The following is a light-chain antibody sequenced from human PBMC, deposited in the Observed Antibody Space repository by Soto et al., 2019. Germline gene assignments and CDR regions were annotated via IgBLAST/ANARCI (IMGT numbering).Light chain of an antibody. V-gene: IGLV2-14*01. CDR1: NSDVGGYNY. Sequence: QSALTQPASVSGSPGQSITISCTGTNSDVGGYNYVSWYQQHPGKAPKLMIYDVSNWPSGVSNRFSGSKSGNTASLTISGLQAEDEADYYCSSYTSSSKVFGGGTKLTVL. CDR3: SSYTSSSKV. J-gene: IGLJ2*01. CDR2: DVS.